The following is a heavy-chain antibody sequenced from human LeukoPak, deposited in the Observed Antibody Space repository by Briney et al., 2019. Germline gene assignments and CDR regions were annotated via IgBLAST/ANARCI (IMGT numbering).Heavy chain of an antibody. CDR2: IVPIFGTA. J-gene: IGHJ4*02. V-gene: IGHV1-69*05. Sequence: ASVKVSCKASGGTFSSYAISWVRQAPGQGLEWMGGIVPIFGTANYAQKFQGRVTITTDESTSTAYMELSSLRSEDTAVYYCARDQGYCSSTSCSHPLDYWGQGTLVTVSS. D-gene: IGHD2-2*01. CDR3: ARDQGYCSSTSCSHPLDY. CDR1: GGTFSSYA.